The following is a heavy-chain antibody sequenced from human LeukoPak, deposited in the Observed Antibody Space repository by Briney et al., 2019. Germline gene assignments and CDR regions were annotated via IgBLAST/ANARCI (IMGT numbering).Heavy chain of an antibody. CDR1: RFTFSTYW. CDR3: ARGWVPSDISMN. V-gene: IGHV3-74*01. J-gene: IGHJ3*01. CDR2: IKGDGSTP. D-gene: IGHD3-22*01. Sequence: GGSLRLSCAASRFTFSTYWMHWVRQAPGKGLVWVSRIKGDGSTPEYADSVKGRFTISRDNAKNTVDLQMNSLRAEDTAVYYCARGWVPSDISMNWGQGTMVTVSS.